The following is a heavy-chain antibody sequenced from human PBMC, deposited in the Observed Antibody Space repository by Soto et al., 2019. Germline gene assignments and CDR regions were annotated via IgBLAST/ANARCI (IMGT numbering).Heavy chain of an antibody. CDR3: ARANPTKYYDYVWVDYRRGGMDV. J-gene: IGHJ6*02. D-gene: IGHD3-16*02. Sequence: QLQLVQSGAEVKKPGSSVKVSCKASGGTFSAYAISWVRQAPGQGLEWMGGILPLSGTTNYTQRFQGRVTISADKATSTAYLGVRSLRSEDTAVYYCARANPTKYYDYVWVDYRRGGMDVWGQGTTVTVSS. CDR1: GGTFSAYA. V-gene: IGHV1-69*06. CDR2: ILPLSGTT.